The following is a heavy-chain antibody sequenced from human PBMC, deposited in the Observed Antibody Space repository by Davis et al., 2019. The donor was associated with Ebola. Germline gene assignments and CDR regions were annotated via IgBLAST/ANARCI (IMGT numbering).Heavy chain of an antibody. D-gene: IGHD6-19*01. J-gene: IGHJ4*02. Sequence: PSETLSLTCAVYGGSFSGYYWSWIRQPPGKGLEWIGEINHSGSTYYNPSLKSRVTISVDTSKNQFSLKLSSVTAADTAVYYCARRGGIAVAGKAFDYWGQGTLVTVSS. V-gene: IGHV4-34*01. CDR3: ARRGGIAVAGKAFDY. CDR2: INHSGST. CDR1: GGSFSGYY.